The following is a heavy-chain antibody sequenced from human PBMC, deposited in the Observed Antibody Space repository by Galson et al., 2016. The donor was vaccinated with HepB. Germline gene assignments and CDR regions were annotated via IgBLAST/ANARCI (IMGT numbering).Heavy chain of an antibody. D-gene: IGHD5-24*01. V-gene: IGHV3-30-3*01. CDR1: GFTFSTYA. CDR3: ARPRRWPQYYYGLDV. CDR2: ISYDGSHK. Sequence: SLRLSCAASGFTFSTYAMHWVRQAPGEGLEWVAVISYDGSHKHYRDSVKGRFTISRDNSKNTLYLQMNSLRREDTAVYYCARPRRWPQYYYGLDVWGQGTTVTVSS. J-gene: IGHJ6*02.